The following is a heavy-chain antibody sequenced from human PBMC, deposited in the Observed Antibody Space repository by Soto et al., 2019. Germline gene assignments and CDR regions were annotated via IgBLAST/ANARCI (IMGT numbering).Heavy chain of an antibody. CDR3: ARERLGDLSFDF. D-gene: IGHD3-16*02. J-gene: IGHJ4*02. CDR1: GYTFTTYG. V-gene: IGHV1-18*01. CDR2: ISPYNGNI. Sequence: QVQLVQSGTEVKKPGASVKVSCKAAGYTFTTYGISWVRQAPGQGLEWMGWISPYNGNIDYAQKFQGRVTMSADTPTSTAYMEVRSLRSYDTAVYYCARERLGDLSFDFWGLGTLVTVSS.